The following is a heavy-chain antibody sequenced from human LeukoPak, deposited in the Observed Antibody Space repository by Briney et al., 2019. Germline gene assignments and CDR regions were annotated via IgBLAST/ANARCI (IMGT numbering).Heavy chain of an antibody. CDR2: IYYSGST. CDR3: ASLGYCSGGSCADDY. CDR1: GGSISSSSYY. V-gene: IGHV4-39*07. D-gene: IGHD2-15*01. J-gene: IGHJ4*02. Sequence: SETLSLTCTVSGGSISSSSYYWGWIRQPPGKGLEWIGSIYYSGSTYYNPSLKSRVTISVDTSKNQFSLKLSSVTAADTAVYHCASLGYCSGGSCADDYWGQGTLVTVSS.